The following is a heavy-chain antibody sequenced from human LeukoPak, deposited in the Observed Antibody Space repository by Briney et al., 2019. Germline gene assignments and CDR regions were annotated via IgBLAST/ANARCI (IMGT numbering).Heavy chain of an antibody. CDR3: ARTTKYSFDI. V-gene: IGHV3-7*04. CDR2: IKHDASEK. J-gene: IGHJ3*02. CDR1: GCTFSDYW. D-gene: IGHD2/OR15-2a*01. Sequence: GGSLRLSCVASGCTFSDYWMSWVRQAPGKGLEWVANIKHDASEKYYVDSVKGRFTISRDNAKNSLYLSMNSLRSEDTAVYYCARTTKYSFDIWGQGTMVTVSS.